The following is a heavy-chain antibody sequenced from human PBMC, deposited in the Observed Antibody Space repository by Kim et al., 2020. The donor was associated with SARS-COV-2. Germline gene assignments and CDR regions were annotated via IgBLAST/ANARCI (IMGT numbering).Heavy chain of an antibody. D-gene: IGHD3-10*01. CDR3: AKDGPGRKTVNRYYYYYARDV. CDR1: GFTFSDYA. CDR2: VSGSGGNT. V-gene: IGHV3-23*01. J-gene: IGHJ6*02. Sequence: GGSLRLSCTASGFTFSDYAMSWVRQVPGKGLEWVSVVSGSGGNTYYADSVKGRFTVSRDNSKNTLFLQMSSLRPEDTAVYYCAKDGPGRKTVNRYYYYYARDVWDQGTTVSVS.